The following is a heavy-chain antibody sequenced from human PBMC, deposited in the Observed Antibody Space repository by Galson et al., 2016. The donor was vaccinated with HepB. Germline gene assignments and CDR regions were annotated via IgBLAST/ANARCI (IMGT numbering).Heavy chain of an antibody. Sequence: SLRLSCAASGFTFRDYYMTWIRQAPGKGLEWVSYISPTGSTIYYAASVKGRFTVSRDNAKNSLYLQMNSLRAEDTAVYYCARDRRVLVRGVDYWGRGTLVTVSS. CDR1: GFTFRDYY. CDR3: ARDRRVLVRGVDY. V-gene: IGHV3-11*01. CDR2: ISPTGSTI. D-gene: IGHD2-21*01. J-gene: IGHJ4*02.